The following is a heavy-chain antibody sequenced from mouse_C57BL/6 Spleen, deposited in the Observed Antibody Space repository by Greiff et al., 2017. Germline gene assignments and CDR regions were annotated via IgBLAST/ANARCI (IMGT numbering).Heavy chain of an antibody. CDR3: ARKTGPGYFDY. V-gene: IGHV1-69*01. CDR1: GYTFTSYW. D-gene: IGHD3-1*01. J-gene: IGHJ2*01. CDR2: IDPSDSYT. Sequence: QVHVKQPGAELVMPGASVKLSCKASGYTFTSYWMHWVKQRPGQGLEWIGEIDPSDSYTNYNQKFKGKSTLTVDKSSSTAYMQLSSLTSEDSAVYYCARKTGPGYFDYWCQGTTLTVSS.